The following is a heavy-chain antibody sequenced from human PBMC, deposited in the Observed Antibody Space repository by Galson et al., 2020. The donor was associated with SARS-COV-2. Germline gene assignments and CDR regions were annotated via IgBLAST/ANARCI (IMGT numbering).Heavy chain of an antibody. D-gene: IGHD5-12*01. Sequence: ASVKVSCKVSGYTLTELSMHWVRQAPGKGLEWMGGFDPEDGETIYAQKFQGRVTMTEDTSTDTAYMELSSLRSEDTAVYYCAKYSPGSYYYHGMDVWGQGTTVTVSS. CDR3: AKYSPGSYYYHGMDV. CDR1: GYTLTELS. J-gene: IGHJ6*02. CDR2: FDPEDGET. V-gene: IGHV1-24*01.